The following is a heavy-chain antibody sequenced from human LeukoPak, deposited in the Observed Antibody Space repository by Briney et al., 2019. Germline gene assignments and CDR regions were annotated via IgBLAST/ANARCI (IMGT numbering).Heavy chain of an antibody. D-gene: IGHD2-15*01. CDR1: GYTFTSYD. CDR3: ARGFPGPDVVTERNPTPVDY. V-gene: IGHV1-8*01. Sequence: ASVKVSCKASGYTFTSYDINWVRQATGQGLEWMGWMNPNSGNTGYAQKFQGRVTMTRSTSISTAYMELSSLRSEDTAVYYCARGFPGPDVVTERNPTPVDYWGQGTLVTVSS. CDR2: MNPNSGNT. J-gene: IGHJ4*02.